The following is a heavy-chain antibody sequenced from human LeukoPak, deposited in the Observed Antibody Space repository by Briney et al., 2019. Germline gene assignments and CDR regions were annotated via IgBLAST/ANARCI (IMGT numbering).Heavy chain of an antibody. CDR3: ARDRDAEWPLRILDY. Sequence: GGSLRLSCAASGFTFSIYSMNWVRQAPGKGLEWVALIWYDGSNKYYADSVKGRFTISRDNSKNTLYLQMNSLRAEDTAVYYCARDRDAEWPLRILDYWGQGTLVTVSS. J-gene: IGHJ4*02. CDR2: IWYDGSNK. V-gene: IGHV3-33*08. D-gene: IGHD3-3*01. CDR1: GFTFSIYS.